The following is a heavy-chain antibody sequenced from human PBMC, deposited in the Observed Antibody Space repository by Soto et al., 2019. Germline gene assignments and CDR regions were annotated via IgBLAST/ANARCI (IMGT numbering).Heavy chain of an antibody. V-gene: IGHV3-33*01. CDR1: GFTFSSYG. CDR2: IWYDGSNK. CDR3: ARGIAAAGRVPRWFDP. D-gene: IGHD6-13*01. J-gene: IGHJ5*02. Sequence: GGSLRLSCAASGFTFSSYGMHWVRQAPGKGLEWVAVIWYDGSNKYYADSVKGRFTISRDNSKNTLYLQMNSLRAEDTAVYYCARGIAAAGRVPRWFDPWGQGTLVTVSS.